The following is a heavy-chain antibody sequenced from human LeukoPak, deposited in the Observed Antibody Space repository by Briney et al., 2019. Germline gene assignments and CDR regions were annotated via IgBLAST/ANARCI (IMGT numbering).Heavy chain of an antibody. J-gene: IGHJ6*02. CDR1: GLTFSSYA. CDR2: ISGNDGRT. CDR3: AKAQGIAVAMNYYYYYGMDV. D-gene: IGHD6-19*01. V-gene: IGHV3-23*01. Sequence: GGSLRLSCAASGLTFSSYAMSRVRQAPGKGLEWVSGISGNDGRTYYADSVKGRFTISRDNSKNTLYLQMISLRAEDTAVYYCAKAQGIAVAMNYYYYYGMDVWGQGTTVTVSS.